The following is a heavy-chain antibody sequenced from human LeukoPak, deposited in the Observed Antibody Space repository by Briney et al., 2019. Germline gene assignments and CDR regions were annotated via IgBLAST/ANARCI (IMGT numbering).Heavy chain of an antibody. CDR1: GFTFSNAW. J-gene: IGHJ4*02. Sequence: GRSLRLSCAASGFTFSNAWMSWVRQAPGKGLEWVGRIKSKTDGGTTDYAAPVKGRFTISRDDSKNTLYLQMNSLKTEDTAVYYCTTDPRITMVRGVITSKKLDYWGQGTLVTVSS. V-gene: IGHV3-15*01. D-gene: IGHD3-10*01. CDR3: TTDPRITMVRGVITSKKLDY. CDR2: IKSKTDGGTT.